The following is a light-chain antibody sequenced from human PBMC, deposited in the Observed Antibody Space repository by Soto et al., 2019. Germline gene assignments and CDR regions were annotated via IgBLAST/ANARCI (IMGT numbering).Light chain of an antibody. CDR2: EVS. CDR3: ASWDVSLNAWV. CDR1: SSDVGGYNY. J-gene: IGLJ3*02. V-gene: IGLV2-8*01. Sequence: QSALTQPPSASGSPGQSVTISCTGTSSDVGGYNYVSWYQQHPGKAPKVIIYEVSKRPSGVPDRFSGSKSGTSASLAISGLQSEDEADYYCASWDVSLNAWVFGGGTKLTVL.